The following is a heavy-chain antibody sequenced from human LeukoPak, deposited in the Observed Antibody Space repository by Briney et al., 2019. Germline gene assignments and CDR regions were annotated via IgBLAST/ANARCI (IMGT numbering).Heavy chain of an antibody. D-gene: IGHD6-19*01. V-gene: IGHV3-21*01. CDR2: ISSSSSYI. J-gene: IGHJ4*02. CDR1: GFTFSSCS. Sequence: GGSLRLSCAASGFTFSSCSMNWVRQAPGKGLEWVSSISSSSSYIYYADSVKGRFTISRDNAKNSLYLQMNSLRAEDTAVYYCARVGRIAVAGTTTTLQNYYFDYWGQGTLVTVSS. CDR3: ARVGRIAVAGTTTTLQNYYFDY.